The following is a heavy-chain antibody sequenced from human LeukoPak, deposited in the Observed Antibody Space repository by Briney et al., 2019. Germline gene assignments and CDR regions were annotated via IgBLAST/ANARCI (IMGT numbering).Heavy chain of an antibody. CDR3: ARHHYYGSGTYHKHGMDV. Sequence: GESLKISCNVSGYTFTTYWIGWVRQMPGKGLEWMGIIYPGDSDTIYSPSFQGQVTISVDKSISIAYLQWSSLKASDTAMYFCARHHYYGSGTYHKHGMDVWGQGTTVTVSS. D-gene: IGHD3-10*01. V-gene: IGHV5-51*01. CDR2: IYPGDSDT. J-gene: IGHJ6*02. CDR1: GYTFTTYW.